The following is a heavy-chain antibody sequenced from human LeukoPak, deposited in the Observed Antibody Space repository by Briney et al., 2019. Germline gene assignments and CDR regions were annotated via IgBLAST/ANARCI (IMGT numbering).Heavy chain of an antibody. D-gene: IGHD2-21*02. Sequence: GGSLRLSCEASGLTFSKYWMHWVRQAPGKGLVWVSRINSDGSWTSYADSVKGRFTISRDNAENTLYLQMNSLRAEDTAVYYCASLVVTGDRAFDIWGQGTMVTVSS. V-gene: IGHV3-74*01. CDR3: ASLVVTGDRAFDI. CDR2: INSDGSWT. J-gene: IGHJ3*02. CDR1: GLTFSKYW.